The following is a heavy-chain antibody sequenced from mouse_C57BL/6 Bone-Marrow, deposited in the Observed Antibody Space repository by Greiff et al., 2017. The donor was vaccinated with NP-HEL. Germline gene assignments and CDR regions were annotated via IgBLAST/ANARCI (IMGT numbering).Heavy chain of an antibody. J-gene: IGHJ1*03. CDR2: ISGGGGNT. CDR1: GFTFSSYT. V-gene: IGHV5-9*01. D-gene: IGHD1-1*01. CDR3: ARGYYGSSYWYFEV. Sequence: EVKLVESGGGLVKPGGSLKLSCAASGFTFSSYTMSWVRQTPEKRLEWVATISGGGGNTYYPDSVKGRFTISRDNAKNTLYLQMSSLRSEDTALYYCARGYYGSSYWYFEVWGTGTTVTVSS.